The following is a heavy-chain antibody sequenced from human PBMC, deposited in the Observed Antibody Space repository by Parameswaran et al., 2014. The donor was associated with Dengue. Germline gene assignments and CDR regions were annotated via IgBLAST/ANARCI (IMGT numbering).Heavy chain of an antibody. CDR3: ARDQSGYYGSGSYSILAMNWFDP. Sequence: WIRQPPGKGLEWIGSIYYSGSTYYNPSLKSRVTISVDTSKNQFSLKLSSVTAADTAVYYCARDQSGYYGSGSYSILAMNWFDPWGQGTLVTVSS. D-gene: IGHD3-10*01. CDR2: IYYSGST. V-gene: IGHV4-39*07. J-gene: IGHJ5*02.